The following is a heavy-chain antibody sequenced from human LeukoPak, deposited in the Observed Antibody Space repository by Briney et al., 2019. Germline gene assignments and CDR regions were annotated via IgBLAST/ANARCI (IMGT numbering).Heavy chain of an antibody. J-gene: IGHJ4*02. CDR3: ARELLWFGIDRGGFDY. D-gene: IGHD3-10*01. CDR2: IHHSGSA. CDR1: GGSISSSNW. V-gene: IGHV4-4*02. Sequence: PSETLSLTCAVSGGSISSSNWWSWVRQPPGKGLEWIAEIHHSGSANYNPSLKSRVTISGDKSKNQFSLKLSSVTAADAAVYYCARELLWFGIDRGGFDYWGQGTLVTVSS.